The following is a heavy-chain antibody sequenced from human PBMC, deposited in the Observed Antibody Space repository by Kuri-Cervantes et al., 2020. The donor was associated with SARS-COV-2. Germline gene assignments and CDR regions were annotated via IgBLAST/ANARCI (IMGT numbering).Heavy chain of an antibody. J-gene: IGHJ6*02. CDR3: ARDRETTWYYGMDV. CDR1: GFRFGIHA. Sequence: GGSLRLCCKASGFRFGIHAMHWVRQAPGKGLEWLSFISFDGDKTYYADSVRGRFTISRDNSENTVSLQMNSLRPEDTAVYYCARDRETTWYYGMDVWGQGTTVTVSS. CDR2: ISFDGDKT. D-gene: IGHD1-14*01. V-gene: IGHV3-30-3*01.